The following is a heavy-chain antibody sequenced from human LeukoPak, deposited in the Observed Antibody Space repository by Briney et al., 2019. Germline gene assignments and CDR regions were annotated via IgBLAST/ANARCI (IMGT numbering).Heavy chain of an antibody. D-gene: IGHD1-14*01. V-gene: IGHV1-69*13. CDR1: GGTFSRHT. J-gene: IGHJ1*01. CDR3: ARDSSEFRSLLFH. CDR2: ITPMFGTS. Sequence: AASVTVSCTASGGTFSRHTISWVRQSPGQGLEWMGAITPMFGTSNYAQKFRGRVTITADESTSTAYVELSSLRSEDTAVYYCARDSSEFRSLLFHWGQGTLVTVSS.